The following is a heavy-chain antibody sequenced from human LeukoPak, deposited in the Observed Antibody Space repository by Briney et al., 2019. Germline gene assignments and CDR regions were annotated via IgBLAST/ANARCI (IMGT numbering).Heavy chain of an antibody. J-gene: IGHJ4*02. CDR3: ARDFRGGYDFWSGYYTPYYFDY. D-gene: IGHD3-3*01. V-gene: IGHV4-39*07. CDR2: MYYSGST. Sequence: SETLSLTCTVSGGSISSSGYYWGWIRQPPGKGLEWIGSMYYSGSTYYNPSLKSRVAISVDTSKNHFSLKLSSVTAADTAVYYCARDFRGGYDFWSGYYTPYYFDYWGQGTLVTVSP. CDR1: GGSISSSGYY.